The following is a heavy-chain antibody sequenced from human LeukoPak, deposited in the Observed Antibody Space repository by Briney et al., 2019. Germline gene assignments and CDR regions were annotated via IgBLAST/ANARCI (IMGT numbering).Heavy chain of an antibody. J-gene: IGHJ4*02. CDR1: GFTFSSYA. V-gene: IGHV3-23*01. CDR3: AKKVITIFGVDLYFDY. D-gene: IGHD3-3*01. CDR2: ISGSGGST. Sequence: PGGSLRLSCAASGFTFSSYAMSWVRQAPGKGLEWVSAISGSGGSTYYADSVKGRFTISRDNSKNTLYLQMNSLRAEDTAVYYCAKKVITIFGVDLYFDYWGQGTLVTVSS.